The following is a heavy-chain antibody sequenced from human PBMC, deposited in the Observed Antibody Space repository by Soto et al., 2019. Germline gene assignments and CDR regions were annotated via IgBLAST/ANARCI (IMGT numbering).Heavy chain of an antibody. CDR3: ARGWGSKWYYFDS. Sequence: GPGPGFTSETLSLTCTVSGVSSTSFYWSWIRQSPGKGLEWIGYIFDNGDVKYNPSLMSRLTMSIDMSKNEFSLRLKSVTAADTALYYCARGWGSKWYYFDSWGEGTLVTV. CDR1: GVSSTSFY. J-gene: IGHJ4*02. D-gene: IGHD3-16*01. V-gene: IGHV4-59*01. CDR2: IFDNGDV.